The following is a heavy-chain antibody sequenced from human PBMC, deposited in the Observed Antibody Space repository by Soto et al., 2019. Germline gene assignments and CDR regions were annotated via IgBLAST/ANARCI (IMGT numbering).Heavy chain of an antibody. CDR2: IIPILGIA. CDR3: ARDSTRLATVVTPYDYHGMDV. Sequence: QVQLVQSGAEVKKPGSSVKVSCKASGGTFSSYTISWVRQAPGQGLEWMGRIIPILGIANYAQKFQGRVTITADKSTSTAYMELSSLSSEDTAVYYCARDSTRLATVVTPYDYHGMDVWGQGTTVTVSS. V-gene: IGHV1-69*08. D-gene: IGHD4-17*01. CDR1: GGTFSSYT. J-gene: IGHJ6*02.